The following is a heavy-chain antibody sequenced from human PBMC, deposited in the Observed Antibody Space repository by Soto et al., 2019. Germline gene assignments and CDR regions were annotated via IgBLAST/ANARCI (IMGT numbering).Heavy chain of an antibody. CDR3: ARVAGVGGQDEY. Sequence: EVQLVESGGGLVQPGGSLRLSCAVSGFTFSSYDMKWVRQAPGKGLEWVSYISGGGGSSSTIYYADSVKGRFTISRDNAKNSLYLQMNSRRDEDTAVYYCARVAGVGGQDEYWGQGTLVTVSS. CDR2: ISGGGGSSSTI. D-gene: IGHD1-26*01. CDR1: GFTFSSYD. V-gene: IGHV3-48*02. J-gene: IGHJ4*02.